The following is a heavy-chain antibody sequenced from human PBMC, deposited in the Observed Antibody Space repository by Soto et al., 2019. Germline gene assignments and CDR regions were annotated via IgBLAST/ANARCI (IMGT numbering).Heavy chain of an antibody. CDR3: ARLKSSYAGSYYGGGFFDH. D-gene: IGHD2-2*01. CDR2: MFFTGSS. V-gene: IGHV4-39*01. J-gene: IGHJ4*02. CDR1: AASFTNTSYY. Sequence: KSSETLSLTCSVSAASFTNTSYYWGWIRQPPGKGPEWIGSMFFTGSSYYNPSLKSRVTMSADTSKSQFSLKLTSVTAADTAVYFCARLKSSYAGSYYGGGFFDHWGRGTPVTVSS.